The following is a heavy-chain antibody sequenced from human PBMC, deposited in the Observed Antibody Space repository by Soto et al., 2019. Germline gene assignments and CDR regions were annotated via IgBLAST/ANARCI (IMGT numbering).Heavy chain of an antibody. D-gene: IGHD3-22*01. CDR1: GFTFSSYW. J-gene: IGHJ4*02. CDR2: INSDGSST. Sequence: EVQLVESGGGLVQPGGSLSLSCAASGFTFSSYWMHWVRQAPGKGLVWVSRINSDGSSTTYADSVKGRFTISRDNAKNMLYLQMNSLRAEDTAVYYCARDGGDSSGYRTDYWGQGTLVTVSS. CDR3: ARDGGDSSGYRTDY. V-gene: IGHV3-74*01.